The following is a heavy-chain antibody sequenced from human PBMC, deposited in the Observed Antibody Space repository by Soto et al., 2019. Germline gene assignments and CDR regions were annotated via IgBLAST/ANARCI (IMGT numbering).Heavy chain of an antibody. CDR2: IYYSGST. Sequence: SETLSLTCTVSGGSISSGGYYWSWIRQHPGKGLEWIGYIYYSGSTYYNPSLKSRVTISVDTSKNQFSLKLSSVTAADTAVYYCARGAPRTYYDILTGYHSPLIDWGQGTLVTVSS. D-gene: IGHD3-9*01. CDR3: ARGAPRTYYDILTGYHSPLID. CDR1: GGSISSGGYY. J-gene: IGHJ4*02. V-gene: IGHV4-31*03.